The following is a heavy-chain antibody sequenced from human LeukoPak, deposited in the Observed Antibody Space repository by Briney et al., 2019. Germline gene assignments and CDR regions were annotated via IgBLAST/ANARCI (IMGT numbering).Heavy chain of an antibody. J-gene: IGHJ3*02. V-gene: IGHV4-59*08. D-gene: IGHD4-23*01. CDR3: ARHYYGGSGAFDI. CDR1: GGSISSYY. Sequence: SETLSLTCTVSGGSISSYYWSWIRQPPGKGLGWIGYIYYSGTTYYNPSLKSRVTMSVDTSKNQFSLKLNSVTAADTAVYYCARHYYGGSGAFDIWGQGTMVTVSS. CDR2: IYYSGTT.